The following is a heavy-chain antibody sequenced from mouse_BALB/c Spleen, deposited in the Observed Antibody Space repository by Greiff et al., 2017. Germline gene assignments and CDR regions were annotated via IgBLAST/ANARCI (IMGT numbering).Heavy chain of an antibody. V-gene: IGHV1S81*02. D-gene: IGHD2-4*01. CDR1: GYTFTSYW. CDR3: ARRSSTMIRDYYAMDY. Sequence: QVQLQQPGAELVKPGASVKLSCKASGYTFTSYWMHWVKQRPGQGLEWIGEINPSNGRTNYNEKFKSKATLTVDKSSSTAYMQLSSLTSEDSAVYYCARRSSTMIRDYYAMDYWGQGTSVTVSS. CDR2: INPSNGRT. J-gene: IGHJ4*01.